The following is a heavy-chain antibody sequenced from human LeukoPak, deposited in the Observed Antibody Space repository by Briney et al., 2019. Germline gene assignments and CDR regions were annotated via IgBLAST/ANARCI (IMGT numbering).Heavy chain of an antibody. J-gene: IGHJ4*02. CDR1: GDSISSYY. CDR2: IYYSGSP. CDR3: TRDRRAAGSIFDY. D-gene: IGHD6-13*01. V-gene: IGHV4-59*01. Sequence: SEALSLAFRVSGDSISSYYWSWIRTPPGKGLGWIGNIYYSGSPNYNPSLKSRVTISLDTSENQFSLRLSSVTAADTAVYYCTRDRRAAGSIFDYWGQGTLVTVSS.